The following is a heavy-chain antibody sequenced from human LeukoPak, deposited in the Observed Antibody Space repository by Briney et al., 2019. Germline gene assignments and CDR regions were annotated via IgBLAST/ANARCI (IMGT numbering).Heavy chain of an antibody. CDR2: IYTSGST. Sequence: SETLSLTCTVSGGSISSYYWSWIRQPAGKGLEWIGRIYTSGSTNYNPSLKSRVTMSVDTSKNQFSLRLSSVTAADTAVYYCARVLAAAGPGSFDYWGQGTLVTVSS. D-gene: IGHD6-13*01. CDR1: GGSISSYY. J-gene: IGHJ4*02. CDR3: ARVLAAAGPGSFDY. V-gene: IGHV4-4*07.